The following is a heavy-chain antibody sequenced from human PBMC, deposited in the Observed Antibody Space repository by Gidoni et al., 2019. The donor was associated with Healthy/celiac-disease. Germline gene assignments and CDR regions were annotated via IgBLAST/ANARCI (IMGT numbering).Heavy chain of an antibody. J-gene: IGHJ4*02. D-gene: IGHD1-20*01. CDR3: ASWGITGDGY. V-gene: IGHV4-39*01. CDR1: GGPISSSRYS. CDR2: IYYGGST. Sequence: QLQLQESGPGLVKPSETLSLTCTVSGGPISSSRYSWGGFRQPPGKGLEWLGCIYYGGSTYYNPSLKSRVTISVDTTKRQFTLKLSSETAADTAVYYCASWGITGDGYWGQGTLVTVSS.